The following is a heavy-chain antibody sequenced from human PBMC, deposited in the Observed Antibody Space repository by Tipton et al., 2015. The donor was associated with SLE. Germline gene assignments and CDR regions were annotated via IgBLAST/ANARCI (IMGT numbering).Heavy chain of an antibody. V-gene: IGHV3-23*01. J-gene: IGHJ4*02. D-gene: IGHD5-18*01. Sequence: SLRLSCAASGFTFSNAWMSWVRQAPGKGLERVANIGLGVGNTQYADPVKGRFTISRDYSKNTLYLQMDSLRAEDTAVYYCAKDYGTQLWFKGLSDYWGQGMLVTVSS. CDR1: GFTFSNAW. CDR3: AKDYGTQLWFKGLSDY. CDR2: IGLGVGNT.